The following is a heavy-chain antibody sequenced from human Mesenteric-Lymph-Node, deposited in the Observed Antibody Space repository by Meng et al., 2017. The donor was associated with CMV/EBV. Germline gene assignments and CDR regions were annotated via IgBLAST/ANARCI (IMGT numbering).Heavy chain of an antibody. Sequence: YTFTGYYMHWVRQAPGQGLEWMGWINPNSGGTNYAQKFQGRVTMTRDTSISTAYMELSRLRSDDTAVYYCARDLIVVVPAAITDDYWGQGTLVTVSS. D-gene: IGHD2-2*02. CDR3: ARDLIVVVPAAITDDY. CDR1: YTFTGYY. V-gene: IGHV1-2*02. J-gene: IGHJ4*02. CDR2: INPNSGGT.